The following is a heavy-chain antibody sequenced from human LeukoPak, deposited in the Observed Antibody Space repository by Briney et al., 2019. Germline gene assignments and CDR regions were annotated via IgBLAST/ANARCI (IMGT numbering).Heavy chain of an antibody. D-gene: IGHD2-15*01. CDR3: ARALGGPTFDY. J-gene: IGHJ4*02. CDR1: GGSFSGYY. Sequence: SETLSLTCAVYGGSFSGYYWSWIRQPPGKGLEWIGEINHSGSTNYNPSLKSRVTISVDTSKNQFSLKLSSVTAADTAVYYCARALGGPTFDYWGQGTLVTVSS. V-gene: IGHV4-34*01. CDR2: INHSGST.